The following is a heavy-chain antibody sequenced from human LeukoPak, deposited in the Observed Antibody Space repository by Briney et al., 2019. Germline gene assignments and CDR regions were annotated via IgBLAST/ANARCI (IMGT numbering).Heavy chain of an antibody. V-gene: IGHV4-39*07. D-gene: IGHD1-26*01. Sequence: SETLSLTCTVSGGSISTSSYYWGWIRQPPGKGLEWIGNIYYSGGTYYNPSLKSRLTVSIDTSKNQFSLKLNSVTAADTAVYYCARYASGSYFRGIDYWGQGTLVTVSS. CDR3: ARYASGSYFRGIDY. CDR1: GGSISTSSYY. CDR2: IYYSGGT. J-gene: IGHJ4*02.